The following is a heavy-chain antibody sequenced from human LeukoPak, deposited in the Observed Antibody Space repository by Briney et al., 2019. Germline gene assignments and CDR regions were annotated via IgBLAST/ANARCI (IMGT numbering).Heavy chain of an antibody. Sequence: GGSLRLSCAASGFTSINYAMNWVRQAPGKGLEWVSAISGSGGSTYYADSVKGRFTISRDNSKNTLYLQMNSLRAEDTAVYYCAKEIAAAGNFDYWGQGTLVTVSS. V-gene: IGHV3-23*01. CDR1: GFTSINYA. J-gene: IGHJ4*02. D-gene: IGHD6-13*01. CDR3: AKEIAAAGNFDY. CDR2: ISGSGGST.